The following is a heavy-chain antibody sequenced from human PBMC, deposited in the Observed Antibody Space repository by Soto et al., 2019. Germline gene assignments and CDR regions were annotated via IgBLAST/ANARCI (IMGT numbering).Heavy chain of an antibody. CDR1: GGSISSYY. Sequence: PSETLSLTCTVSGGSISSYYWSWIRQPPGKGLEWIGYIYYSGSTNYNPSLKSRVTISVDTSKNQFSLKLSSVTAADTAVYYCARHSHGSYVDYWGQGTLVTVSS. J-gene: IGHJ4*02. CDR2: IYYSGST. D-gene: IGHD5-18*01. V-gene: IGHV4-59*08. CDR3: ARHSHGSYVDY.